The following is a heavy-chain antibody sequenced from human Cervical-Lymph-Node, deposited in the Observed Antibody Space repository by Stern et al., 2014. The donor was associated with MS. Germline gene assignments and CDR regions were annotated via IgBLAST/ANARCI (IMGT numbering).Heavy chain of an antibody. D-gene: IGHD3-10*02. CDR3: AMFGGGNYFDY. V-gene: IGHV3-33*01. CDR2: QWYDGSNK. J-gene: IGHJ4*02. CDR1: GFPFSTYG. Sequence: QVQLLQSGGGVVQHGRALRLSCAATGFPFSTYGFHWVPPVPGKGLEGVAVQWYDGSNKYYADPGNGRNTISREPSKKTVYLQMDSLRAEDMAVYYCAMFGGGNYFDYWGQGTLVTVSS.